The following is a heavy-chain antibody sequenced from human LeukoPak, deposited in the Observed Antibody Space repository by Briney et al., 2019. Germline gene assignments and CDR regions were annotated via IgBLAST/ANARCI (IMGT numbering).Heavy chain of an antibody. Sequence: VKPSETLSLTCAVSGYSISSGYYWGWIGQPPGTGLEWIGNIYHSGSTYYNPSLKSRVTISLDTSKTQFSLKLSSVNAADTAVYYCARIYSSSSGYYFDYWGQGTLVTVSS. V-gene: IGHV4-38-2*01. CDR2: IYHSGST. CDR1: GYSISSGYY. D-gene: IGHD6-6*01. J-gene: IGHJ4*02. CDR3: ARIYSSSSGYYFDY.